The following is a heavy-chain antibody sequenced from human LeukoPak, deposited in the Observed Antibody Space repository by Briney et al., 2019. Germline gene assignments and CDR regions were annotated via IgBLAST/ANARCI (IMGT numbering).Heavy chain of an antibody. D-gene: IGHD6-13*01. CDR3: ARSTESSITFDY. J-gene: IGHJ4*02. CDR1: GFTFNSYE. CDR2: ISSSGSTI. Sequence: GGSLRLSCAASGFTFNSYEMNWVRQTPGKGLEWVSYISSSGSTIYYADSVKGRFTISRDNSKNTLYLQMNSLRAEDTAVYYCARSTESSITFDYWGQGTLVTVSS. V-gene: IGHV3-48*03.